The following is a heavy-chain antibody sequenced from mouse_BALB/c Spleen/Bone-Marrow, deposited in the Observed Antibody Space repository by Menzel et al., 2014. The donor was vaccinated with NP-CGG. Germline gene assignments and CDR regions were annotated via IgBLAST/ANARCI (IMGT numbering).Heavy chain of an antibody. CDR2: INPRSGRT. D-gene: IGHD1-1*01. J-gene: IGHJ4*01. CDR3: ARLIYGSIYSVDF. V-gene: IGHV1S81*02. CDR1: GYTFTGYW. Sequence: QVQLQQPGAELVQPGASVKLSCKASGYTFTGYWMHWVKQRPGQGLEWIGEINPRSGRTNYNEKFKSMAALTVDKSSSTAYMQLSSLTSEDSAVFYCARLIYGSIYSVDFWVQGTSVTVSS.